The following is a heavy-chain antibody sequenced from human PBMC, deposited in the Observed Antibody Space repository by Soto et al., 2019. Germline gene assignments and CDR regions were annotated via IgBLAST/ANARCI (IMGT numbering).Heavy chain of an antibody. CDR2: MNPNSGNT. V-gene: IGHV1-8*01. D-gene: IGHD3-10*01. CDR3: VRYGVAATY. CDR1: GYTFTTYN. J-gene: IGHJ4*02. Sequence: ASVKVSCKASGYTFTTYNINWARQATGQGLEWMGWMNPNSGNTGYAQKFQDRITLTRDTSITTASMELSSLRSDDTAVYFCVRYGVAATYWGQGTQVTVSS.